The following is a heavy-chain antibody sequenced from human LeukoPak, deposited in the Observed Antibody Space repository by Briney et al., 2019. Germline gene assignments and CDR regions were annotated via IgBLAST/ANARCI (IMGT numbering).Heavy chain of an antibody. CDR3: AKIFTTGSGWYRDYYYYYMDV. D-gene: IGHD6-19*01. V-gene: IGHV3-23*01. J-gene: IGHJ6*03. CDR2: FSGSGGGT. Sequence: GGSLRLSCGASGFTFSSYSMNWVRQAPGKGLEWVSAFSGSGGGTYYADSVKGRFTISRGNSKNTLYLQMNSLRAEDTAVYYCAKIFTTGSGWYRDYYYYYMDVWGKGTTVTVSS. CDR1: GFTFSSYS.